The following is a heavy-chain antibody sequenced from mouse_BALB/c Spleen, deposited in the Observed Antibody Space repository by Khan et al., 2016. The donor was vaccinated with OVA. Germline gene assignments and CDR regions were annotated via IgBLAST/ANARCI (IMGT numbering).Heavy chain of an antibody. J-gene: IGHJ4*01. CDR1: GFTFTNYG. CDR2: INTYSGEP. V-gene: IGHV9-3-1*01. Sequence: QVQLKQSGPELKKPGETVQISCKASGFTFTNYGMNWVKQAPGKGLKWMGWINTYSGEPTFADDFKGRFAFSLETSASTAYLQINSLKNEDTATYFCARVGYNGTMDCWGKGTSVTVSS. CDR3: ARVGYNGTMDC. D-gene: IGHD2-2*01.